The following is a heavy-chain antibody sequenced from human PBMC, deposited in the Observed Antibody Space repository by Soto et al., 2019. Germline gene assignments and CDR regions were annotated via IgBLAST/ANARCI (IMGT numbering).Heavy chain of an antibody. V-gene: IGHV4-34*01. J-gene: IGHJ5*02. Sequence: QVQLQQWGAGLLKPSETLSLTCAVYGGSFSGYYWSWIRQPPGKGLEWIGEINHSGSTNYNPSLKSRVTISVDTSKNQFSLKLSSVTAADTAVYYCARGQYYGWYVRWFDPWGQGTLVTVSS. D-gene: IGHD6-19*01. CDR2: INHSGST. CDR1: GGSFSGYY. CDR3: ARGQYYGWYVRWFDP.